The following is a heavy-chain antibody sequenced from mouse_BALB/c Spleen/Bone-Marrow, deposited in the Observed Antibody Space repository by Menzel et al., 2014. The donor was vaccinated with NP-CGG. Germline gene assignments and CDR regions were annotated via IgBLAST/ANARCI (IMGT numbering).Heavy chain of an antibody. CDR1: GYTFTSYW. CDR3: TRWGTTVVAYYAMDY. V-gene: IGHV1S127*01. Sequence: QVHVKQSGAELVKPGASVKMSCKASGYTFTSYWMHWVKQRPGQGLEWIGVIDPFDSYTSYNQKFKGKATLTVDTSSSTAYMQLSSLTSEDSAVYYCTRWGTTVVAYYAMDYWGQGTSVTVSS. J-gene: IGHJ4*01. D-gene: IGHD1-1*01. CDR2: IDPFDSYT.